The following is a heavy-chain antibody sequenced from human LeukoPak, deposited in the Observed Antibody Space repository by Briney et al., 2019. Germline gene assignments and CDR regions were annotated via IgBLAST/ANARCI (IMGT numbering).Heavy chain of an antibody. CDR2: ISWDGGST. V-gene: IGHV3-43D*03. CDR3: AKVATVYYYYYYMDV. D-gene: IGHD4-17*01. J-gene: IGHJ6*03. Sequence: GGSLRLSCAASGFTFDDYAMHWVRQAPGKGLEWVSLISWDGGSTYYADSVKGRFTISRDNSKNSLYLQMNSLRAEDTALYYCAKVATVYYYYYYMDVWGKGTTVTVSS. CDR1: GFTFDDYA.